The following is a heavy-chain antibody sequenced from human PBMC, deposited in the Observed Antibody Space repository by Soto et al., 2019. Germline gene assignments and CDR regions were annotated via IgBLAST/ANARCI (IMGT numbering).Heavy chain of an antibody. V-gene: IGHV3-72*01. CDR3: ATGSGADYPFDI. CDR1: GFTFSDHY. J-gene: IGHJ3*02. CDR2: IRNKAISYTT. D-gene: IGHD3-3*01. Sequence: EVQLVESGGGLVQPGGSLRLSCAVSGFTFSDHYMDWVRQAPGKGLEWVGHIRNKAISYTTEYAASVRGRFTISRDDSKNSLYLHMNSLITEDTAVYYCATGSGADYPFDIWGQGTMVTVSS.